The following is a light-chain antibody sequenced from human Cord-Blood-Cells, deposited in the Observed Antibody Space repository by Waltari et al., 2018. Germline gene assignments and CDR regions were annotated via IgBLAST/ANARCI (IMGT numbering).Light chain of an antibody. CDR3: SSYTSSSTYV. CDR2: DVS. CDR1: SSDVGGYNH. J-gene: IGLJ1*01. Sequence: QSAPTQPASVSGSPGQSITIPCTGTSSDVGGYNHVSWYQQHPGKAPKLMIYDVSKRPSGVSNRFSGSKSGNTASLTISGLQAEDEADYYCSSYTSSSTYVFGTGTKVTVL. V-gene: IGLV2-14*01.